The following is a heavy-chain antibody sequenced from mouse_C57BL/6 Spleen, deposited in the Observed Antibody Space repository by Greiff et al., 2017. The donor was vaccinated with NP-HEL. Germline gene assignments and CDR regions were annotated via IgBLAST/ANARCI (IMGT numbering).Heavy chain of an antibody. D-gene: IGHD2-2*01. J-gene: IGHJ3*01. CDR2: ISSGSSTI. CDR3: ARGGGYGYDVPFAY. Sequence: EVKLVESGGGLVKPGGSLKLSCAASGFTFRDYGMHWVRQAPEKGLEWVAYISSGSSTIYYADTVKGRFTISRDNAKNTLFLQMTSLRSEDTAMYYCARGGGYGYDVPFAYWGQGTLVTVSA. CDR1: GFTFRDYG. V-gene: IGHV5-17*01.